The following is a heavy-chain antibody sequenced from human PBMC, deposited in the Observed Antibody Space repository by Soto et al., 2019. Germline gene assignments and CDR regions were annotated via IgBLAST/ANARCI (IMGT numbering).Heavy chain of an antibody. CDR1: GGSISSYY. V-gene: IGHV4-59*01. J-gene: IGHJ4*02. D-gene: IGHD3-10*01. CDR3: ARASITGPYYFDY. Sequence: QVQLQESGPGLVKPSETLSLTCTVSGGSISSYYWSWIRQPPGKGLEWIGYIYYSGRTNYNPSLKSRVTISVDPSKNQFSLKLSSVTAADTAVYYCARASITGPYYFDYWGQGTLVTVSS. CDR2: IYYSGRT.